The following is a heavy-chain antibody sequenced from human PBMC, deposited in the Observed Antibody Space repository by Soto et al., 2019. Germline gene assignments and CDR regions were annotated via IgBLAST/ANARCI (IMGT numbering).Heavy chain of an antibody. CDR3: ARSSGGSSYYPPDY. CDR1: GFTFSSYG. D-gene: IGHD2-15*01. CDR2: MAHDGSGQ. J-gene: IGHJ4*02. Sequence: QVQLVESGGGGVQPGGSLVLSCAASGFTFSSYGMQWVRQSPGEGLEWVAIMAHDGSGQYYGDSVKGRFTTSRANSKNTLSLQMDSLRPEDTAVYYCARSSGGSSYYPPDYWGQGTLVTASS. V-gene: IGHV3-30*03.